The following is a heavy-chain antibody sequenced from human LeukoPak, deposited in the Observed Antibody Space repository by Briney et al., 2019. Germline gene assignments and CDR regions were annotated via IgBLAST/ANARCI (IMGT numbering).Heavy chain of an antibody. J-gene: IGHJ4*02. Sequence: GGSLRLSCAASGFTFSSDALSWVRQAQGKGLEWVSAITGSGGSTYYADSVNGRFTISRDNSKNPLYLLMNSLIPEDTAVYYCAREGVSSPSYFDSWGQGTLVTVSS. D-gene: IGHD3-10*01. CDR3: AREGVSSPSYFDS. V-gene: IGHV3-23*01. CDR2: ITGSGGST. CDR1: GFTFSSDA.